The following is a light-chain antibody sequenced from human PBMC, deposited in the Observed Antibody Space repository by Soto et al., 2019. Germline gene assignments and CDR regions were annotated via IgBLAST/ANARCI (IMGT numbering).Light chain of an antibody. V-gene: IGLV3-25*03. CDR2: KDS. CDR3: QLADSSGTYVV. Sequence: SYELTQPPSVSVSPGQTARITCSGDALPKQYAYWYQQKPGQAPVLVIYKDSERPSGIPERFSGSSSGTTVTLTISGVQAEDEADYYCQLADSSGTYVVFGGGTKLTVL. CDR1: ALPKQY. J-gene: IGLJ2*01.